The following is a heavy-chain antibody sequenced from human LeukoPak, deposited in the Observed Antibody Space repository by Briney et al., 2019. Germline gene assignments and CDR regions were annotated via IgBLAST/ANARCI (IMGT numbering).Heavy chain of an antibody. V-gene: IGHV3-23*01. CDR2: FSGGDGQT. J-gene: IGHJ4*02. CDR3: ARGIYWSLDS. D-gene: IGHD1-1*01. CDR1: GFIFNTYG. Sequence: QAGGSLRLSCAISGFIFNTYGMNWVRQTPGKGLEWVSTFSGGDGQTFYADSVKGRFTISRDSSRYTVSLQMNSLRVEVTAVYYCARGIYWSLDSWGQGTLVTVSS.